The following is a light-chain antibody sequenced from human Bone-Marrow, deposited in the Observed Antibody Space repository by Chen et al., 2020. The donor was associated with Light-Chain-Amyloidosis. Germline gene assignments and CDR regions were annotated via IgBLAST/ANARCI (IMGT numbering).Light chain of an antibody. Sequence: QTVATHEPSFSVPPEGTVTPTCGLSSGSVATYYYPAWYQQTPGQAPRTLIYSTNTRSAGVPDRFSGSILGNKAALTITGAQADDESVYYCVLYVGSGIWVFGGGTKLTVL. CDR1: SGSVATYYY. CDR2: STN. CDR3: VLYVGSGIWV. V-gene: IGLV8-61*01. J-gene: IGLJ3*02.